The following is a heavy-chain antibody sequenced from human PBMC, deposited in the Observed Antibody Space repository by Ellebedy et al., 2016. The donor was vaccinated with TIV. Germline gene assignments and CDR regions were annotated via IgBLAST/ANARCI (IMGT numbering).Heavy chain of an antibody. CDR2: INSDGSNS. D-gene: IGHD6-13*01. Sequence: GESLKISCAASGFTFSTYWMHWVRQAPGKGLVWVSRINSDGSNSNYADSVKGRFTISRDNAKNSIYLQMNSLRADDTAVYYCAKLGGISSWYADYWGQGTLVTVSS. J-gene: IGHJ4*02. V-gene: IGHV3-74*01. CDR1: GFTFSTYW. CDR3: AKLGGISSWYADY.